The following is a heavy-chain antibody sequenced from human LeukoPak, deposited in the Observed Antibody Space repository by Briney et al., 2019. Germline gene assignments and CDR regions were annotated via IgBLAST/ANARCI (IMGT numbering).Heavy chain of an antibody. D-gene: IGHD3-22*01. J-gene: IGHJ4*02. Sequence: GGSLRLSCAASGFTFSSHSMNWVRQAPGMGLEWVSYISSSSSTIYYADSVKGRFTISRDNAKNSLYLQMNSLRAEDTAVYYCARGAYYYEDWGQGTLVTVSS. CDR3: ARGAYYYED. CDR1: GFTFSSHS. CDR2: ISSSSSTI. V-gene: IGHV3-48*01.